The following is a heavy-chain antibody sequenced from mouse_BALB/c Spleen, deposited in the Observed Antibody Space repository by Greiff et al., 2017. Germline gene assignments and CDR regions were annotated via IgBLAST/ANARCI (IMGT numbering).Heavy chain of an antibody. CDR3: ASPYEDAMDY. Sequence: VQLQQSGAELVRPGTSVKVSCKASGYAFTNYLIEWVKQRPGQGLEWIGVINPGSGGTNYNEKFKGKATLTADKSSSTAYMQLSSLTSDDSAVYFCASPYEDAMDYWGQGTTVTVSS. J-gene: IGHJ4*01. D-gene: IGHD1-1*01. CDR1: GYAFTNYL. CDR2: INPGSGGT. V-gene: IGHV1-54*01.